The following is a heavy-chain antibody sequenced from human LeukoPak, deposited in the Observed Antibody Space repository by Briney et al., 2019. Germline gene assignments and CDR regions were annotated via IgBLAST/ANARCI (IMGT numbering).Heavy chain of an antibody. CDR3: AKTQGYYDC. J-gene: IGHJ4*02. D-gene: IGHD3-22*01. V-gene: IGHV3-23*01. CDR1: GFTFSSYG. CDR2: IGVGSTT. Sequence: GGTLRLSCAASGFTFSSYGMNWVRQAPGQELVGVSGIGVGSTTYYADSVKGRFTISRDTSKNTLYLQMNSLRAEDTAVYYCAKTQGYYDCWGQGTLVTVSS.